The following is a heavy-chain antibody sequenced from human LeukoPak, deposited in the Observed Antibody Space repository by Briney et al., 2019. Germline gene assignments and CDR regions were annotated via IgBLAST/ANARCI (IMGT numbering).Heavy chain of an antibody. CDR1: GGSFSGYY. CDR3: AKSLWFGELDI. D-gene: IGHD3-10*01. V-gene: IGHV4-59*08. Sequence: LPETLSLTCAVYGGSFSGYYWSWIRQPPGKGLEWIGYIYYSGSTNYNPSLKSRVTISVDTSKNQFSLKLSSVTAADTAVYYCAKSLWFGELDIWGQGTMVTVSS. CDR2: IYYSGST. J-gene: IGHJ3*02.